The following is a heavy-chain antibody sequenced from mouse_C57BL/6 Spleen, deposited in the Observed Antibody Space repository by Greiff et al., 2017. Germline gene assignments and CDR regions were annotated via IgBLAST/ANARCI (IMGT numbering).Heavy chain of an antibody. CDR2: IYPGDGDT. D-gene: IGHD1-1*01. V-gene: IGHV1-80*01. Sequence: VQLQESGAELVKPGASVKISCKASGYAFSSYWMNWVKQRPGKGLEWIGQIYPGDGDTNYNGKFKGKATLTADKSSSTAYMQLSSLTSEDSAVYFCARRAVVENSFDYWGQGTPLTVSS. CDR3: ARRAVVENSFDY. CDR1: GYAFSSYW. J-gene: IGHJ2*01.